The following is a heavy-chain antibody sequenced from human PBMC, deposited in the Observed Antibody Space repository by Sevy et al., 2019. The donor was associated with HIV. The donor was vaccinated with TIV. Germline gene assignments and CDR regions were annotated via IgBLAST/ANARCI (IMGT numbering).Heavy chain of an antibody. J-gene: IGHJ4*02. Sequence: GGSLRLSCAASGFTFSGSAIHWVRQASGKGLEWVGRIRSESNSHATAYAASVKGRFTISRDDSKNTAYLQMNSLKTEXTAVYYCTRHRLSMVRGIIMAXYFDYWGPXTLVTVSS. CDR1: GFTFSGSA. V-gene: IGHV3-73*01. CDR3: TRHRLSMVRGIIMAXYFDY. D-gene: IGHD3-10*01. CDR2: IRSESNSHAT.